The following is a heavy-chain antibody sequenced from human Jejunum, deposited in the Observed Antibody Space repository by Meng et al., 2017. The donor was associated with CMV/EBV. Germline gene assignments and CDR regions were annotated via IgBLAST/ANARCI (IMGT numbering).Heavy chain of an antibody. D-gene: IGHD3-10*01. J-gene: IGHJ4*02. CDR1: GASISDSSYY. CDR2: VYYSGST. Sequence: HPEESGPGLVKPSETLSLPCTIAGASISDSSYYWGWIRQPPGKGLEWIGSVYYSGSTYYNPSLESRVTISVDTSKNQFSLKLTSVTAADTATYYCARDPTPDGSDYWGRGTLVTVSS. V-gene: IGHV4-39*07. CDR3: ARDPTPDGSDY.